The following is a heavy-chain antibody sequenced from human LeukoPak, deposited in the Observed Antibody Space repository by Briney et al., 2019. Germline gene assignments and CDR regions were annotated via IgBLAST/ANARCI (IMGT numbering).Heavy chain of an antibody. CDR2: IKQDGSEK. D-gene: IGHD3-10*01. Sequence: PGGSLRLSCAASGFTVSSNYMTWVRQAPGKGLEWVANIKQDGSEKYYVDSVKGRFTISRDNAKNSLFLQMNSLRAEDTAAYYCVSALYGSGSYWGQGTLVTVSS. CDR1: GFTVSSNY. V-gene: IGHV3-7*01. CDR3: VSALYGSGSY. J-gene: IGHJ4*02.